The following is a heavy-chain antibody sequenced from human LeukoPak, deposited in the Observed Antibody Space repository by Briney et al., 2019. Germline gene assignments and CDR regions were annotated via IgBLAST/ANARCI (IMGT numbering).Heavy chain of an antibody. V-gene: IGHV3-23*01. CDR1: GFTFSSNA. CDR3: AKDAVAPGSGGDYFDY. Sequence: GGSLRLSCAASGFTFSSNAMSWVRQAPGKGLEWVSVITGNTGSTYYADSVKGRFTVSRDNSKNTLSLQMNSLRAEDTAVYYCAKDAVAPGSGGDYFDYWGQGTLVTVSS. J-gene: IGHJ4*02. CDR2: ITGNTGST. D-gene: IGHD3-10*01.